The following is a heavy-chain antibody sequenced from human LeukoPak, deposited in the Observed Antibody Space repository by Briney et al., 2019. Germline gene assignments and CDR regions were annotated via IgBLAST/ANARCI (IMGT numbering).Heavy chain of an antibody. V-gene: IGHV3-48*04. CDR2: ISSSSSTI. D-gene: IGHD5-24*01. J-gene: IGHJ5*02. CDR3: ARGDGYNLGWFDP. Sequence: PGGSLRLSCAASGFTFSSYSMNWVRQAPGKGLEWVSYISSSSSTIYYADSVKGRFTISRDNAKNSLYLQMNSLRAEDTAVYYCARGDGYNLGWFDPWGQGTLVTVSS. CDR1: GFTFSSYS.